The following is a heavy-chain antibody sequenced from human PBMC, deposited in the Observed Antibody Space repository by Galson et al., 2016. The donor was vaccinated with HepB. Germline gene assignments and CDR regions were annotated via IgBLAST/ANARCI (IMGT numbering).Heavy chain of an antibody. CDR1: GFTFSSYN. D-gene: IGHD6-13*01. CDR3: ARTQISSSWYRY. V-gene: IGHV3-48*02. Sequence: SLRLSCAASGFTFSSYNMNWVRQAPGKGLEWVSYISSGSSTIYYADSVKGRFTISRDNAKNSLYLQMNSLRDEDTAVYYCARTQISSSWYRYWGQGALVTVSS. CDR2: ISSGSSTI. J-gene: IGHJ4*02.